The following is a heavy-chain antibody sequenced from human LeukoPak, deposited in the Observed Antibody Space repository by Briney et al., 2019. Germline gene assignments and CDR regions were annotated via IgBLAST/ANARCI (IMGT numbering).Heavy chain of an antibody. CDR2: INPNSGGT. CDR3: ARAPRQLSSYYYYGLDV. Sequence: GASVKVSCKASGYTFTGYYMHWVRQAPGQGLEWMGWINPNSGGTNYAQKFQDRVTMTRDTSISTAYMELSRLRSDDTAVYYCARAPRQLSSYYYYGLDVWGQGTTVTVSS. V-gene: IGHV1-2*02. J-gene: IGHJ6*02. D-gene: IGHD2-2*01. CDR1: GYTFTGYY.